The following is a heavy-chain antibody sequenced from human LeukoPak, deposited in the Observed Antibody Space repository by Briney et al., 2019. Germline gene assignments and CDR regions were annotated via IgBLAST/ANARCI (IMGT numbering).Heavy chain of an antibody. CDR1: GFTFDDYG. D-gene: IGHD3-3*01. J-gene: IGHJ3*02. CDR3: ASPTRPLRFLEWLKGSNDAFDI. Sequence: GGSLRLSCAASGFTFDDYGMSWVRQAPGKGLEWVSGINWNGGSTGYADSVKGRFTISRDNAKNSLYLQMNSLRAEDTALYYCASPTRPLRFLEWLKGSNDAFDIWGQGTMVTVSS. V-gene: IGHV3-20*04. CDR2: INWNGGST.